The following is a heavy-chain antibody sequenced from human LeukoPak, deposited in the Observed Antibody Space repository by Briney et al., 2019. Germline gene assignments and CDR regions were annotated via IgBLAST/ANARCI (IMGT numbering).Heavy chain of an antibody. CDR1: GASISSGSYY. Sequence: PSETQSLTCTVSGASISSGSYYCSWIRQPAGKGLEWIGRIYTSGSTNYNPSIKSRVTISVDTSKNQFSLKLSSVTAADTAVYYCAAGEYYYDSSGYPPMDVWGKGTTVTVSS. CDR2: IYTSGST. V-gene: IGHV4-61*02. CDR3: AAGEYYYDSSGYPPMDV. D-gene: IGHD3-22*01. J-gene: IGHJ6*04.